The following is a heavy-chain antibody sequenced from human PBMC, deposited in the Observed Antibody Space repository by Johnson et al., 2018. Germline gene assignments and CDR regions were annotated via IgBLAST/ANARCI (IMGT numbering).Heavy chain of an antibody. J-gene: IGHJ3*02. CDR2: ILPIFGTA. CDR3: ARPDYGGNSDAFYI. CDR1: GGTFSSYA. V-gene: IGHV1-69*12. D-gene: IGHD4-23*01. Sequence: QVQLGQSGAEVKKPGSSVKVSCKASGGTFSSYAISWVRQAPGQGLEWMGGILPIFGTANYAQKFQGRATITADESTSTAYMELSSLRSEDTAVYYCARPDYGGNSDAFYIWGQGTMVTVSS.